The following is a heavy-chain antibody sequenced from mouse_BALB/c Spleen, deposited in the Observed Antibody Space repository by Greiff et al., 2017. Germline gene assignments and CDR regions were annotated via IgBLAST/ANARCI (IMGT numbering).Heavy chain of an antibody. V-gene: IGHV5-9-3*01. CDR3: ARSGNSTWFAY. CDR2: ISSGGSYT. Sequence: EVKVVESGGGLVKPGGSLKLSCAASGFTFSSYAMSWVRQTPEKRLEWVATISSGGSYTYYPDSVKGRFTISRDNAKNTLYLQMSSLRSEDTAMYYCARSGNSTWFAYWGQGTLVTVSA. D-gene: IGHD2-1*01. J-gene: IGHJ3*01. CDR1: GFTFSSYA.